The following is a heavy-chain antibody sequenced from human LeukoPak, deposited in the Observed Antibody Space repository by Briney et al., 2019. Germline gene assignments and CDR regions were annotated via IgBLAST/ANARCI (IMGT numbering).Heavy chain of an antibody. CDR2: ISDSGGST. CDR1: GFTFSNYA. Sequence: GGSLRLSCAASGFTFSNYAMSWVRQAPGKGLEWVSTISDSGGSTYCADSVKGRFTIPRDNSKNTLYLQMNSLRAEDTAVYYCAKGGLHYFDYWGQGTLVTVSS. V-gene: IGHV3-23*01. D-gene: IGHD6-25*01. J-gene: IGHJ4*02. CDR3: AKGGLHYFDY.